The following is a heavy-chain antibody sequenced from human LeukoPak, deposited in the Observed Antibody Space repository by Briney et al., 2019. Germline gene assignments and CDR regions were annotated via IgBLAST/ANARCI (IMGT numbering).Heavy chain of an antibody. V-gene: IGHV3-23*01. CDR3: AKGWYFDL. J-gene: IGHJ2*01. Sequence: SGGSLRLSCAASGFTSSTYPMHWVRQAPGKGLEWVSAISGSGGNTYYADSVKGRFTISRDNSKNTLYLQMNSLRAEDTAVYYCAKGWYFDLWGRGTLVTVSS. CDR1: GFTSSTYP. CDR2: ISGSGGNT.